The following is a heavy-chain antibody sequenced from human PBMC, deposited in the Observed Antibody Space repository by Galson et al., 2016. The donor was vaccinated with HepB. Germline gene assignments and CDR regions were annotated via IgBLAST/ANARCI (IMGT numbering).Heavy chain of an antibody. CDR2: TYYRSKWFT. J-gene: IGHJ6*02. V-gene: IGHV6-1*01. D-gene: IGHD5-24*01. CDR1: GDSVTSDITT. CDR3: TRGYMQNGMNV. Sequence: CAISGDSVTSDITTWNWIRQSPSRGLEWLGRTYYRSKWFTDYAVSVEGRITINSDISRNQFSLQLDSVTPDDTATYFCTRGYMQNGMNVWGQGTTVTV.